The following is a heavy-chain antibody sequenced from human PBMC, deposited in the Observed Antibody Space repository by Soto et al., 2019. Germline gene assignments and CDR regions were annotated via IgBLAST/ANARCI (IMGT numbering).Heavy chain of an antibody. V-gene: IGHV3-30*18. Sequence: GGSLRLSCAASGFTFSSYGMHWVRQAPGKGLEWVAVISYDGSNKYYADSVKGRFTISRDNSKNTLYLQMNSLRAEDTAVYYCAKDRAYCSSTSCLEYGMDVWGQGTTVTVSS. CDR2: ISYDGSNK. D-gene: IGHD2-2*01. J-gene: IGHJ6*02. CDR3: AKDRAYCSSTSCLEYGMDV. CDR1: GFTFSSYG.